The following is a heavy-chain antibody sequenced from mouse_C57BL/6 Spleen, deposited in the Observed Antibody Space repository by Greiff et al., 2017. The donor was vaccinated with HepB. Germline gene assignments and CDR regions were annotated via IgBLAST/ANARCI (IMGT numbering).Heavy chain of an antibody. J-gene: IGHJ3*01. CDR2: INYDGSST. D-gene: IGHD2-3*01. CDR1: GFTFSDYY. V-gene: IGHV5-16*01. Sequence: EVKLVESEGGLVQPGSSMKLSCTASGFTFSDYYMAWVRQVPEEGLEWVANINYDGSSTYYLDSLKSRFIISRDNAKNILYLQMSSLKSEDTATYYCARGGWGFAYWGQGTLVTVSA. CDR3: ARGGWGFAY.